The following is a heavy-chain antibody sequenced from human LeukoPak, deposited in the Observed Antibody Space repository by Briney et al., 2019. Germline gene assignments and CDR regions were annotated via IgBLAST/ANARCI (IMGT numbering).Heavy chain of an antibody. V-gene: IGHV3-53*01. CDR3: ARGPTTVTTDY. J-gene: IGHJ4*02. CDR2: IYSGGST. Sequence: GGSLRLSCAASGFTISSNYMSWVRQAPGKGLEWVSVIYSGGSTYYADSVKGRFTISRDNSENTLYLQMNSLRAEDTAVYYCARGPTTVTTDYWGQGTLVTVSS. D-gene: IGHD4-11*01. CDR1: GFTISSNY.